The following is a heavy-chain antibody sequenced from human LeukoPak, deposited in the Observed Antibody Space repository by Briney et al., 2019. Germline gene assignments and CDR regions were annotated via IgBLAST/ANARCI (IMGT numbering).Heavy chain of an antibody. CDR3: VTGFTTMAVDYFDY. Sequence: ASVKVSFKVSGKTLSDLSIHWLRQPPGKGLEWLGGSDPEDGERTYAQMFQGRVTMTEDTSIDTAYMELSSLRSEDTAVYYCVTGFTTMAVDYFDYWGQGTLVTVSP. CDR1: GKTLSDLS. V-gene: IGHV1-24*01. D-gene: IGHD5-18*01. J-gene: IGHJ4*02. CDR2: SDPEDGER.